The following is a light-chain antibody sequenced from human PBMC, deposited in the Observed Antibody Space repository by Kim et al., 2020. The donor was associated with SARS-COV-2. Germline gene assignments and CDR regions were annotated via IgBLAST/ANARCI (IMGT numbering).Light chain of an antibody. CDR3: QAWDSGSYV. J-gene: IGLJ1*01. CDR1: KLGDKY. Sequence: SYELTQPPSVSVSPGQTASITCSGDKLGDKYVFWYQQRPGRSPVLVIYEDDRRPSGVPERLSGSNSGNTATLTISGTQATDEADYYCQAWDSGSYVFGTGTKVTVL. V-gene: IGLV3-1*01. CDR2: EDD.